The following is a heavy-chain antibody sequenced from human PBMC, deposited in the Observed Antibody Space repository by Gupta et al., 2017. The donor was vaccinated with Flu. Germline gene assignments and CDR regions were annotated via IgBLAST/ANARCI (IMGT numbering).Heavy chain of an antibody. V-gene: IGHV4-59*01. CDR1: GGSISSYY. J-gene: IGHJ4*02. CDR3: ASETYYYDSSGASFDY. D-gene: IGHD3-22*01. Sequence: QVQLQESGPGLVKPSETLSLTCTVSGGSISSYYWSWIRQPPGKGLEWIGYIYYSGSTNYNPSLKSRVTISVDTSKNQFSLKLSSVTAADTAVYYCASETYYYDSSGASFDYWGQGTLVTVSS. CDR2: IYYSGST.